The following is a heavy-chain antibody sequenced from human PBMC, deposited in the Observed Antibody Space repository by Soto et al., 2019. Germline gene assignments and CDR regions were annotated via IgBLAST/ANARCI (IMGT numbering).Heavy chain of an antibody. D-gene: IGHD2-2*01. Sequence: GGSLSLSCAASGFTFSSYYMNWVRQAPGKGLEWVAVISNDGEKYYTDPVKGRFTISRDNSENTLYLQVSSLRAEDTAIYYCAREVVVSRGASYFGYWGPGTLVTVSS. CDR1: GFTFSSYY. CDR3: AREVVVSRGASYFGY. J-gene: IGHJ4*02. CDR2: ISNDGEK. V-gene: IGHV3-30*03.